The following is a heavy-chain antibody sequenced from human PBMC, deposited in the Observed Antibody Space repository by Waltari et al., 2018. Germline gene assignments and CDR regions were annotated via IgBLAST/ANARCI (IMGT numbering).Heavy chain of an antibody. D-gene: IGHD6-13*01. J-gene: IGHJ5*02. V-gene: IGHV4-34*01. CDR3: ARGRRGSSSWYRDWFDP. CDR1: GGSLSGYY. CDR2: INHSGST. Sequence: QVQLQQWGAGLLKPSETLSLTCAVYGGSLSGYYWSWIRQPPGKGLEWIGEINHSGSTNYTPPLKSGVTISVDTSKTQFSLKLSSVTAAYTAVYYCARGRRGSSSWYRDWFDPWGQGTLVTVSS.